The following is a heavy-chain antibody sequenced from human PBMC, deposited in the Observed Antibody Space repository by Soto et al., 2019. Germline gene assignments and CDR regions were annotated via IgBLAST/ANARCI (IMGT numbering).Heavy chain of an antibody. D-gene: IGHD4-4*01. V-gene: IGHV3-21*01. CDR2: ISSSSDYI. J-gene: IGHJ3*02. CDR1: GFTFSSYS. CDR3: AKSPTGDAFDM. Sequence: EVQLVESGGGLVQPGGSLRLSCAASGFTFSSYSINWVRQAPGKGLEWVSSISSSSDYIFYADSVKGRFTISRDNAKNSAYVHMNSLRAEDTAVYYCAKSPTGDAFDMWGQGTMVTVS.